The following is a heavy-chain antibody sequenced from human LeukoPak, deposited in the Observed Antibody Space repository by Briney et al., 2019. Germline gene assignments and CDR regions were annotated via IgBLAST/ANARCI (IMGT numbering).Heavy chain of an antibody. V-gene: IGHV1-69*06. CDR1: GGTFSSYA. CDR3: AREGDPVYCSSTSWYGCYRNWFVP. CDR2: TILIFGTA. J-gene: IGHJ5*02. D-gene: IGHD2-2*01. Sequence: SVKVSCKASGGTFSSYAISWVRQAPGQGLEWMGGTILIFGTANYAQTFQGRVTITADKSTSTAYMELSSLRSEDTAVYYCAREGDPVYCSSTSWYGCYRNWFVPWGQGRLV.